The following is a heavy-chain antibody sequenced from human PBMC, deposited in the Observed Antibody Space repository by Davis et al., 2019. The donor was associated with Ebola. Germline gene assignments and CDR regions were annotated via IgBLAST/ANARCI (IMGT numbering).Heavy chain of an antibody. CDR3: ASDPHALGYCSGGSCSTYGMDV. CDR2: IYYRGST. CDR1: GSPISRYY. D-gene: IGHD2-15*01. Sequence: GSLRLSCTVSGSPISRYYCSWIPHSPGKGREWIGFIYYRGSTNYNPSRKSRVTISVDTSKNQFSLKLSSVTAADTAVYYCASDPHALGYCSGGSCSTYGMDVWGHGTTVTVSS. J-gene: IGHJ6*02. V-gene: IGHV4-59*01.